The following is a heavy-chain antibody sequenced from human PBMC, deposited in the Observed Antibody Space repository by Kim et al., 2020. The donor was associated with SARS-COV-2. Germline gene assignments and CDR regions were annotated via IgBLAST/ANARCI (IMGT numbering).Heavy chain of an antibody. CDR2: ISYDGSNK. J-gene: IGHJ4*02. CDR3: ARDGSVVVVAATPGGFDY. V-gene: IGHV3-30*04. D-gene: IGHD2-15*01. CDR1: GFTFSSYA. Sequence: GGSLRLSCAASGFTFSSYAMHWVRQAPGKGLEWVAVISYDGSNKYYADSVKGRFTISRDNSKNTLYLQMNSLRAEDTAVYYCARDGSVVVVAATPGGFDYWGQGTLVTVSS.